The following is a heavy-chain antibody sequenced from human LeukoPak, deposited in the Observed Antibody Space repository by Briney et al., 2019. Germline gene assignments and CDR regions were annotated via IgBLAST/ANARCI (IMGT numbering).Heavy chain of an antibody. J-gene: IGHJ6*02. CDR1: GFTFSSYS. CDR3: AREYIVVVPAGVYGMDV. D-gene: IGHD2-2*01. Sequence: GGSLRLSCAASGFTFSSYSMNWVRQAPGKGLEWVSSISSSSSYIYYADSVKGRFTISRDNAKNSLYLQMNSLRAEDTAVYYCAREYIVVVPAGVYGMDVWGQGTTVTVSS. V-gene: IGHV3-21*01. CDR2: ISSSSSYI.